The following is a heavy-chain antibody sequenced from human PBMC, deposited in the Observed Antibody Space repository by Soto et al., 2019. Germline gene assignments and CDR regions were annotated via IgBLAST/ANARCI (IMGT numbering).Heavy chain of an antibody. J-gene: IGHJ3*02. Sequence: QVQLVQSGAEVKKPGASVKVSCKASGYTFTSYGISWVRQAPGQGLEWMGWISAYNGNTNYAQKLQGRVTMTTDTSTSTAYMELRSLRSDDTAVYYCARAPHPNPLWFGELSSAFDIWGQGTTVTVSS. CDR2: ISAYNGNT. V-gene: IGHV1-18*01. CDR1: GYTFTSYG. CDR3: ARAPHPNPLWFGELSSAFDI. D-gene: IGHD3-10*01.